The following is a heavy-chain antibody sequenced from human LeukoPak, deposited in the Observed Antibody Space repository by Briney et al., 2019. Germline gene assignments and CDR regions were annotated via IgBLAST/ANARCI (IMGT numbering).Heavy chain of an antibody. CDR1: GYSISSGFY. CDR2: IYHSGTT. CDR3: ARDGGSGYATYYYMDV. J-gene: IGHJ6*03. D-gene: IGHD5-12*01. Sequence: SETLSLTCAVSGYSISSGFYWGWIRPPPGKGLEWIGSIYHSGTTYYNPSLKSRVTIPVDTSKNQFSLKLTSVTAADTAVYYCARDGGSGYATYYYMDVWGKGTTVTVSS. V-gene: IGHV4-38-2*02.